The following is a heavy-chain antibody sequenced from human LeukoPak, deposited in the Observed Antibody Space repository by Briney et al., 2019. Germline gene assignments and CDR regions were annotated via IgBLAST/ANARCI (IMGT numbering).Heavy chain of an antibody. CDR2: IYYSGST. J-gene: IGHJ4*02. CDR3: ARRKAAAGTGYFDY. Sequence: SETLSLTCTVPGGSTSSSSYYWGCIRQPPGKGLEWIGSIYYSGSTYYNPSLKSRVTISVDTSKNQFSLKLSSVTAADTAVYYCARRKAAAGTGYFDYWGQGTLVTVSS. CDR1: GGSTSSSSYY. V-gene: IGHV4-39*01. D-gene: IGHD6-13*01.